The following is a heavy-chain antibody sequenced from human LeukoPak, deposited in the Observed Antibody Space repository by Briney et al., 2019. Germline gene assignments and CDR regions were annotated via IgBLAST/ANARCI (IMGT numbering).Heavy chain of an antibody. CDR1: GYTFTGYY. D-gene: IGHD4-17*01. CDR2: INPNSGGT. V-gene: IGHV1-2*02. Sequence: ASVKVSCKTSGYTFTGYYMHWVRQAPGQGLEWMGWINPNSGGTNYAQKFQGRVTMTRDTSISTAYMELSRLRSDDTAVYYCARGASGVYTVTTSWFDPWGQGTLVTVSS. J-gene: IGHJ5*02. CDR3: ARGASGVYTVTTSWFDP.